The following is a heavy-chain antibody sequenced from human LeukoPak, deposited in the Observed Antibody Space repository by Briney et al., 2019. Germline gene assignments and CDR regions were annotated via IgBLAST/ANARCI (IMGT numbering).Heavy chain of an antibody. J-gene: IGHJ6*02. Sequence: SETLSLTCTLSGGSITSGTYYWTWIRQHPGTGLEWIGYIYSSATTYYNPSLKSRVTISVDTSKNQFSLKLSSVTAADTAVYYCARDRTMVRGVVHYYYYGMDVWGQGTTVTVSS. D-gene: IGHD3-10*01. CDR3: ARDRTMVRGVVHYYYYGMDV. CDR2: IYSSATT. V-gene: IGHV4-31*03. CDR1: GGSITSGTYY.